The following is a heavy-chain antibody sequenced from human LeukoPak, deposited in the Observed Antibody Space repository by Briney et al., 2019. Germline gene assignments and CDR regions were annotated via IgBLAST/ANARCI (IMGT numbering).Heavy chain of an antibody. V-gene: IGHV4-31*03. J-gene: IGHJ4*02. CDR3: ASDLYDSSGYLTDY. D-gene: IGHD3-22*01. Sequence: SQTLSLTCTVSGGSISSGGYYLSWIRQHPGKGLEWIGYIYYSGSTYYNPSLKSRVTISVDTSKNQFSLKLSSVTAADTAVYYCASDLYDSSGYLTDYWGQGTLVTVSS. CDR1: GGSISSGGYY. CDR2: IYYSGST.